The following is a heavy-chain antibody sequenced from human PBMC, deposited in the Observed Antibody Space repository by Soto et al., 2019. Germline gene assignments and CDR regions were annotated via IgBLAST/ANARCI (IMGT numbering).Heavy chain of an antibody. V-gene: IGHV4-59*01. Sequence: SETLSLTCTVSGGSISSYYWSWIRQPPGKGLEWIGYIYYSGSTNYNPSLKSRVTISVDTSKNQFSLKLSSVTAADTAVYYCARWFGELQFNYWGQGALVTVSS. CDR3: ARWFGELQFNY. CDR2: IYYSGST. CDR1: GGSISSYY. D-gene: IGHD3-10*01. J-gene: IGHJ4*02.